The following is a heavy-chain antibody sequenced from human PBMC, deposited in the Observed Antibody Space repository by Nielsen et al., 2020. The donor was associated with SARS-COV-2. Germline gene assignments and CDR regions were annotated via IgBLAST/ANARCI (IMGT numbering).Heavy chain of an antibody. V-gene: IGHV3-66*04. D-gene: IGHD3-10*01. J-gene: IGHJ4*02. CDR2: IYSGGST. CDR1: GFTFSSYS. CDR3: ARLDYYGSGAFDY. Sequence: GESLKISCAASGFTFSSYSMNWVRQAPGKGLEWVSVIYSGGSTYYADSVKGRFTISRDNSKNTLYLQMNSLRAEDTAVYYCARLDYYGSGAFDYWGQGTLVTVSS.